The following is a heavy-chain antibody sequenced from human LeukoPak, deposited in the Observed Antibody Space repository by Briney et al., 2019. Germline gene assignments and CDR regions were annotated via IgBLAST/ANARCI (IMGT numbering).Heavy chain of an antibody. CDR2: ISGSAAST. D-gene: IGHD5-24*01. V-gene: IGHV3-23*01. CDR3: ARERDEGFDY. Sequence: GGSLRLSCAASGITFSTYAMNWVRQAPGKGLEWVSVISGSAASTSYADSVKGRFTISRDNARNSLYLQMNSLKAEDTAVYYCARERDEGFDYWGQGTLVTVSS. CDR1: GITFSTYA. J-gene: IGHJ4*02.